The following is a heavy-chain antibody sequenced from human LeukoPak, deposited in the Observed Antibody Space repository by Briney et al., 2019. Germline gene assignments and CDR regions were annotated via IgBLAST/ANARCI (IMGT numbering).Heavy chain of an antibody. CDR3: ATLRGVGYCSGGSCKTFDY. Sequence: ASVKVSCKASGYTFTSYYMHWVRQAPGQGLEWMGIINPSGGSTSYAQKFQGRVTMTRDMSTSTVYMELSSLRSEDTAVYYCATLRGVGYCSGGSCKTFDYWGQGTLVTVSS. CDR2: INPSGGST. D-gene: IGHD2-15*01. V-gene: IGHV1-46*01. CDR1: GYTFTSYY. J-gene: IGHJ4*02.